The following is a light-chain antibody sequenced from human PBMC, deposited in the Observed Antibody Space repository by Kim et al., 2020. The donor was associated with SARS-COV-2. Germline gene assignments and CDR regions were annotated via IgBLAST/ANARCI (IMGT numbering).Light chain of an antibody. CDR2: GKN. CDR3: NSRDSSGNHVV. J-gene: IGLJ2*01. Sequence: ALGQTVRITCQGDSLRSYYASWYQQKPGQAPVVVIYGKNNRPSGIPDRFSGSSSGNKASLTITGAQAEDEADYYCNSRDSSGNHVVFGGGTQLTVL. V-gene: IGLV3-19*01. CDR1: SLRSYY.